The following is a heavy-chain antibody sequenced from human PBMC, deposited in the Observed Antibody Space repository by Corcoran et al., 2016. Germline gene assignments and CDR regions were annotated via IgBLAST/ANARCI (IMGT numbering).Heavy chain of an antibody. D-gene: IGHD1-7*01. CDR1: EFTFSSYA. J-gene: IGHJ4*02. CDR2: ISGSGGTT. Sequence: EVQLLESGGGLVQPGGSLRLSCAASEFTFSSYAMSWVRQAPGKGLEWVSTISGSGGTTYYADSVKGRFTISRDNSKNTLYLQMNSLRAEDTAVYYCAKDWSISCNYVGLDYWDQGTLVTVSS. V-gene: IGHV3-23*01. CDR3: AKDWSISCNYVGLDY.